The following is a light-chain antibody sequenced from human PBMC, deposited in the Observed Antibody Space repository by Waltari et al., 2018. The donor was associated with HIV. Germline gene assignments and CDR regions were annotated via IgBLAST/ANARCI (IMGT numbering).Light chain of an antibody. CDR3: QQYGSSPIT. CDR1: LTVTSDY. CDR2: GAS. V-gene: IGKV3-20*01. Sequence: EIVLTQSPGTLSLSPGQRATLSCRASLTVTSDYLAWYQQKPGQAPRLLIYGASNRATGITDRFSGSGSGTDFALTISRLQPVDFAMYYCQQYGSSPITFGQGTRLEIK. J-gene: IGKJ5*01.